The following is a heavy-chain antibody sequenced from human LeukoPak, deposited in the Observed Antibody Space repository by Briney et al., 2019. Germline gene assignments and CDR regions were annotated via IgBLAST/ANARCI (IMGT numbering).Heavy chain of an antibody. CDR1: GFTFTTYS. Sequence: GGSLRLSCAASGFTFTTYSMNWVRQAPGGGLEGVSYITGSGRTIYYADSVKGRFTISRDNAKNSLYLQMNSLRDEDTAVYYCARVGLTDIDYWGQGTLVTVSS. D-gene: IGHD3-16*01. CDR2: ITGSGRTI. V-gene: IGHV3-48*02. CDR3: ARVGLTDIDY. J-gene: IGHJ4*02.